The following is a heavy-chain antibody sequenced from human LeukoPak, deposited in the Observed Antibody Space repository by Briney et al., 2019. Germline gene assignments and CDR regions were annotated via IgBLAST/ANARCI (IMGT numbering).Heavy chain of an antibody. Sequence: GGSVRLSCAASGFTFSSYEMNWVRQAPGKGLEWVSYISSSGSTIYYADSVKGRFTISRDNSNNILYLQMNSLRPEDTAVYYCARGIVGGHAFDIWGQGTMVTVSS. CDR1: GFTFSSYE. CDR2: ISSSGSTI. J-gene: IGHJ3*02. CDR3: ARGIVGGHAFDI. D-gene: IGHD3-16*01. V-gene: IGHV3-48*03.